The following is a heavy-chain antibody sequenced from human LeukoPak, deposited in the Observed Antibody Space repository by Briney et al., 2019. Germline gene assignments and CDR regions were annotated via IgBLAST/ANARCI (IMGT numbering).Heavy chain of an antibody. V-gene: IGHV3-15*01. Sequence: GGSLRLSCAASGFTFSNAWMSWVRQAPGKGLEWVGRIKSKTDGGTTDYAAPVKGRFTISRDDSKNTLYLQMSSLKTEDTAVYYCTTGGVIVVVITPDDAFDIWGQGTMVTVSS. D-gene: IGHD3-22*01. CDR2: IKSKTDGGTT. J-gene: IGHJ3*02. CDR3: TTGGVIVVVITPDDAFDI. CDR1: GFTFSNAW.